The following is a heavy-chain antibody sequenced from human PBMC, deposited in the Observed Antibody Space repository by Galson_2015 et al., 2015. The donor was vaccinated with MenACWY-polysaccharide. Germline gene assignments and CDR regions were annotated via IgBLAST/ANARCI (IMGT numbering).Heavy chain of an antibody. V-gene: IGHV3-11*06. CDR3: ARDSPDYYYDSSGYHPRYNWFDP. J-gene: IGHJ5*02. D-gene: IGHD3-22*01. Sequence: DSVKGRFTISRDNAKNSLYLQMNSLRAEDTAVYYCARDSPDYYYDSSGYHPRYNWFDPWGQGTLVTVSS.